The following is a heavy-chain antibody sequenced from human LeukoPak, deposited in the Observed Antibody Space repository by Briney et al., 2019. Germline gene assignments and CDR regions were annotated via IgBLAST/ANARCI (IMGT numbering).Heavy chain of an antibody. V-gene: IGHV1-69*02. CDR1: GGTFTSYT. CDR3: VRKVSTSDYDY. Sequence: SVKVSCKDSGGTFTSYTISWVRQAPGQGREWMGRIIPILGIANYAQKFRGRVTISAAQSTSPDYMELCRLTSGNPAAYSCVRKVSTSDYDYWGQGTLVTVSS. CDR2: IIPILGIA. D-gene: IGHD2-2*01. J-gene: IGHJ4*02.